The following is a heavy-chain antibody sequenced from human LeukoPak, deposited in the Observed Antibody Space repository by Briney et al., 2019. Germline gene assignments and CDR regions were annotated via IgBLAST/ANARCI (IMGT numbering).Heavy chain of an antibody. CDR3: AKVGLTVTTILDYFDY. J-gene: IGHJ4*02. D-gene: IGHD4-11*01. CDR1: GFTFSSFA. Sequence: GGSLRLSCAASGFTFSSFAMHWVRQVPGKGLEWVALISFDASNTYYADSVKGRFTISRDNSKSTLYLQMNSLRAEDTAVYFCAKVGLTVTTILDYFDYWGQGTLVTVSS. CDR2: ISFDASNT. V-gene: IGHV3-30*18.